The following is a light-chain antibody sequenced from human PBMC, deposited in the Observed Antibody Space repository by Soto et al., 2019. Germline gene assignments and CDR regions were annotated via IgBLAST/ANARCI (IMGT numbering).Light chain of an antibody. CDR3: SLYTRSIVI. CDR1: SSDVGGYNY. Sequence: QSVLTQPASVSGSPGQSITISCNGTSSDVGGYNYVSWYQQHPGKAPKLMIYDVSNRPSGVSNRFSGSKSGNTACLTISGLQAEDEADYYCSLYTRSIVIFGGGTKLTVL. V-gene: IGLV2-14*01. J-gene: IGLJ2*01. CDR2: DVS.